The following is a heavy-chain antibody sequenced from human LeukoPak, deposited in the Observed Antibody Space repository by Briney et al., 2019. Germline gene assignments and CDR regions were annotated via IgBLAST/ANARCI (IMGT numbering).Heavy chain of an antibody. CDR2: IYYSGST. D-gene: IGHD2-2*01. J-gene: IGHJ3*02. V-gene: IGHV4-59*11. Sequence: SETLSLTCTVSGGSISNHYWSWIRQPPGKGLEWIGYIYYSGSTNYNPSLKSRVTISVDTSKNQFSLKLSSVTAADTAVYYCARGSDIVVVPAAPHAFDIWGQGTMVTVSS. CDR3: ARGSDIVVVPAAPHAFDI. CDR1: GGSISNHY.